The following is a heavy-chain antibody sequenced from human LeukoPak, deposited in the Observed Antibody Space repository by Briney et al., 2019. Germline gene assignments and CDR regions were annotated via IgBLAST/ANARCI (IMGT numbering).Heavy chain of an antibody. CDR3: ARYCSGGSCFDY. CDR1: GFTFSTYW. CDR2: INQDGTEK. Sequence: SGGSLRLSCAISGFTFSTYWMSWVRQAPGMGLEWVANINQDGTEKYYVDSVKGRFTISRDNAKNSLYLQMNSLRAEDTAVYYCARYCSGGSCFDYWGQGTLVTVSS. V-gene: IGHV3-7*03. D-gene: IGHD2-15*01. J-gene: IGHJ4*02.